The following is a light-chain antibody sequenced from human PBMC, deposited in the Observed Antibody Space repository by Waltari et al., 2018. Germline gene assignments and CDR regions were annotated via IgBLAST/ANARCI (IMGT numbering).Light chain of an antibody. Sequence: QSVLTQPPSVSGAPGQRVTISCTGRSSNTGAGPGVHCYHRPPGTAPKPLIYGNTNRPSGVPDRFSGSKSGTSASLAITGLQAEDEADYFCQSFDNYVSGGTVFGGGTKLAVL. CDR2: GNT. CDR1: SSNTGAGPG. V-gene: IGLV1-40*01. J-gene: IGLJ3*02. CDR3: QSFDNYVSGGTV.